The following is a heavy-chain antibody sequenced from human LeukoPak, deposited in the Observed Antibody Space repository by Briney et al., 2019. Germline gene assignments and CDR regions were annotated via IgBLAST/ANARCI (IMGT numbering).Heavy chain of an antibody. CDR2: ISSSSSNI. V-gene: IGHV3-21*04. CDR3: ARKWFGEFRAAFDP. CDR1: GFTFSSYS. Sequence: GGSLRLSCAASGFTFSSYSMNWVRQAPGKGLEWVSSISSSSSNIYYADSVKGRFTISRDNSKNTLYLQMNSLRAEDTAVYYCARKWFGEFRAAFDPWGQGTLVTVSS. D-gene: IGHD3-10*01. J-gene: IGHJ5*02.